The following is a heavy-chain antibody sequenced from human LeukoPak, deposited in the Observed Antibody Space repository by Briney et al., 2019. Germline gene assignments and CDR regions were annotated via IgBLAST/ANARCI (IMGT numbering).Heavy chain of an antibody. CDR2: INHSGST. CDR1: GGSFSGYY. V-gene: IGHV4-34*01. CDR3: ARGPRGDYGDYGLDP. J-gene: IGHJ5*02. D-gene: IGHD4-17*01. Sequence: PSETLSLTCAVYGGSFSGYYWRWIRQPPGKGLEWIGEINHSGSTNYNPSLKSRVTISVDTSKNQFSLKLSSVTAADTAVYYCARGPRGDYGDYGLDPWGQGTLVTVSS.